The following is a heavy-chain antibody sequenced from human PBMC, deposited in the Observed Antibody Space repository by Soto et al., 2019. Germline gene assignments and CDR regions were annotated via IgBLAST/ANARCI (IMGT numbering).Heavy chain of an antibody. CDR3: ARQGFGPLHGLVDV. J-gene: IGHJ6*02. V-gene: IGHV4-59*08. CDR2: VHHSWGS. CDR1: GGSISSYY. Sequence: QVQLQESGPGLVKPSETLSLSCTVSGGSISSYYWSWFRQSPGKRMEWIGYVHHSWGSSYNPSLQTLVAISLDTAKSQFSLKVTSVTATATAVYYCARQGFGPLHGLVDVWGQGTTVTVSS. D-gene: IGHD3-10*01.